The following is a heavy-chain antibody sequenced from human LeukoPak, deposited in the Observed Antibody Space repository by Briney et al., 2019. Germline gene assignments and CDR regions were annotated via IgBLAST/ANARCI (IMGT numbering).Heavy chain of an antibody. D-gene: IGHD4/OR15-4a*01. CDR1: GGTFSSYA. Sequence: SVKVSCKASGGTFSSYAISWVRQAPGQGLEWMGGIIPIFGTANYAQKFQGRVTITADKSTSTAYMELNSLRAEDTAVYYCARRAGAYSHPYDYWGQGTLVTVSS. CDR2: IIPIFGTA. J-gene: IGHJ4*02. CDR3: ARRAGAYSHPYDY. V-gene: IGHV1-69*06.